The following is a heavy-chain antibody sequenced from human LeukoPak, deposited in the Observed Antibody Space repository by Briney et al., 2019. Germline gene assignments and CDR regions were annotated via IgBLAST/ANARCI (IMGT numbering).Heavy chain of an antibody. CDR1: RFTFGDDT. V-gene: IGHV3-9*03. CDR2: ITWDGGNI. CDR3: AKGYTFHGVAHDSGYFDY. J-gene: IGHJ4*02. D-gene: IGHD3-3*01. Sequence: PGRSLRLSCVTSRFTFGDDTMHWVRQVPGKGLEWLSGITWDGGNIAYADSVKGRFTISRDNAKSSLYLQMNSLRNEDMAFYFCAKGYTFHGVAHDSGYFDYWGQGTLVTVSS.